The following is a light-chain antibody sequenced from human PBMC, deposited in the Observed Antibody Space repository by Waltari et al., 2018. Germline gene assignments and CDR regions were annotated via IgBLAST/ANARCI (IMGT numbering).Light chain of an antibody. J-gene: IGLJ2*01. Sequence: QSALTQPASVSGSPGQSITISCTGTSSDVGTFNLVSWYQLHPGKAPKLIYESTKRPSGVSSRFSGSKSGNTASRTISGLQAEDEADYCCCSFAGSSPHVVFGGGTKLTVL. CDR1: SSDVGTFNL. V-gene: IGLV2-23*01. CDR3: CSFAGSSPHVV. CDR2: EST.